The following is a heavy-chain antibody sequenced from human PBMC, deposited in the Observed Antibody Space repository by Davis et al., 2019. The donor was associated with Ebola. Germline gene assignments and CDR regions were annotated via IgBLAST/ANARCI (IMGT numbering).Heavy chain of an antibody. V-gene: IGHV1-46*01. Sequence: ASVKVSCKASGYTFTSYYMHWVRQAPGQGLEWMGIINPSGGSTSYAQKFQGRVTMTRDTSTSTVYMELSSLRSEDTAVYYCARDDTIFGVVTRDYFDYWGQGTLVTVSS. CDR2: INPSGGST. CDR1: GYTFTSYY. CDR3: ARDDTIFGVVTRDYFDY. D-gene: IGHD3-3*01. J-gene: IGHJ4*02.